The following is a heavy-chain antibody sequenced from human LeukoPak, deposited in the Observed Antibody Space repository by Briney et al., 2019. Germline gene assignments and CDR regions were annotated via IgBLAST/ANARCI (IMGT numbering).Heavy chain of an antibody. V-gene: IGHV4-39*07. CDR3: ARGVSGWYYYYYMDV. Sequence: PSETLSLTCTVSGGSISSSSYYWGWIRQPPGKGLEWIGSIYYSGSTYYNPSLKSRVTISVDTSKNQFSLKLSSVTAADTAVYYCARGVSGWYYYYYMDVWGKGTTVTVSS. D-gene: IGHD6-19*01. CDR1: GGSISSSSYY. CDR2: IYYSGST. J-gene: IGHJ6*03.